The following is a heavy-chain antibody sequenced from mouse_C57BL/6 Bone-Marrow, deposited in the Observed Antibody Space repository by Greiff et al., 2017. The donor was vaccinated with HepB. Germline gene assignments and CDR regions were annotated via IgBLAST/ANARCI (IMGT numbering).Heavy chain of an antibody. CDR1: GFTFSDYY. CDR3: AREDDDGYLYYFDY. V-gene: IGHV5-16*01. D-gene: IGHD2-3*01. Sequence: EVKLVESEGGLVQPGRSLKLSCTASGFTFSDYYMAWVRQVPEKGLEWVANINYDGSSTYYLDSLKSRFIISRDNAKNILYLQMSSLKSEDTATYYCAREDDDGYLYYFDYWGQGTTLTVSS. J-gene: IGHJ2*01. CDR2: INYDGSST.